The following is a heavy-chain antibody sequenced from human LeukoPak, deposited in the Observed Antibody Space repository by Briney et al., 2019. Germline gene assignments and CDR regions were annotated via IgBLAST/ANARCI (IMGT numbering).Heavy chain of an antibody. CDR1: GFTFRGYG. CDR2: IRSDGSYT. D-gene: IGHD1-1*01. CDR3: AKGDTPDNSYNYFAP. V-gene: IGHV3-30*02. J-gene: IGHJ5*02. Sequence: AGGSLRLSCAASGFTFRGYGMHWVRQSPGKGLEWVAFIRSDGSYTYYADSVKGRFTISRDNSKNTVYLQMNSLRGEDTAVYYCAKGDTPDNSYNYFAPWGQGTLVTVSS.